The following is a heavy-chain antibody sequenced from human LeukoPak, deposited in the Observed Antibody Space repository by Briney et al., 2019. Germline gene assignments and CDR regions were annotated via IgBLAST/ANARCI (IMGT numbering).Heavy chain of an antibody. J-gene: IGHJ4*02. CDR2: IASDGSST. D-gene: IGHD4-23*01. CDR3: ARGRPHGNDY. V-gene: IGHV3-74*01. Sequence: GGSLRLSCAASGFTFSSYWMNWVRQAPGKGLVWVSRIASDGSSTTYADSVKGRFSISRDKAKNTLYLQMNSLRVEDTAVYYCARGRPHGNDYWGQGTLVTVSS. CDR1: GFTFSSYW.